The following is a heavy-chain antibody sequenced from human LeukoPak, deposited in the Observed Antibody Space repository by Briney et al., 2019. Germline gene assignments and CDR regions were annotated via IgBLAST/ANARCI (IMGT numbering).Heavy chain of an antibody. V-gene: IGHV4-59*01. CDR2: LLYSGSA. D-gene: IGHD1-14*01. CDR1: GASISDYY. CDR3: ARIGRRGYFDF. Sequence: ETSETLSLTCNVSGASISDYYWSWVRQSPEKGLEWIASLLYSGSAHYNPSLRSRVAISGDTSNNQFSLKLTSVTTADTAVYFCARIGRRGYFDFWGRGTPVTVSS. J-gene: IGHJ2*01.